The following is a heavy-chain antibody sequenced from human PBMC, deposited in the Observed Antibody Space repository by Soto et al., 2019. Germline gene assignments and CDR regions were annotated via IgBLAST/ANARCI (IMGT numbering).Heavy chain of an antibody. Sequence: QVQLQESGPGLVTPSQTLSLTCTVSGGSISSGGYYWSWIRQHPGKGLEWIGYIYDSGSSYYNPSHKSRVTMSVDTDKNQFSLNLISVTAADTAVYYCARGAVVLPGFWSGYYSFDSWGQGTLVTVSS. CDR1: GGSISSGGYY. V-gene: IGHV4-31*03. J-gene: IGHJ4*02. D-gene: IGHD3-3*01. CDR3: ARGAVVLPGFWSGYYSFDS. CDR2: IYDSGSS.